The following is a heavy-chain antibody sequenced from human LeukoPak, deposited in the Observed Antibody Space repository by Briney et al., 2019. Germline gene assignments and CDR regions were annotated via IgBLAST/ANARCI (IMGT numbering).Heavy chain of an antibody. D-gene: IGHD6-6*01. CDR2: INHSGST. CDR3: ARGGIADRLAY. J-gene: IGHJ4*02. CDR1: GGSFSGYY. Sequence: SETLSLTCVVYGGSFSGYYWTWIRQPPGKGLEWIGEINHSGSTNYNPSLKSRVTFSVDTSRNHFSLKLTSVTAADTAVYYCARGGIADRLAYGGQGTLVTVSS. V-gene: IGHV4-34*01.